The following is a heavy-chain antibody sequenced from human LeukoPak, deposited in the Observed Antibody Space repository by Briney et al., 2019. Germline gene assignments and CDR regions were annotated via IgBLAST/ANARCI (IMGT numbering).Heavy chain of an antibody. V-gene: IGHV3-7*01. CDR2: INQDGCEK. CDR3: ARGGTSGYSSTRHFWGGNYYFDY. J-gene: IGHJ4*02. D-gene: IGHD2-2*01. CDR1: GFTFDDYW. Sequence: PGGSLGLSCGASGFTFDDYWMSWVRQAPGQGLEWVANINQDGCEKYYLDSAKGRFTISRDNARNSLYLQVNSLRAEDTAVYYCARGGTSGYSSTRHFWGGNYYFDYWGQGTLVTVSS.